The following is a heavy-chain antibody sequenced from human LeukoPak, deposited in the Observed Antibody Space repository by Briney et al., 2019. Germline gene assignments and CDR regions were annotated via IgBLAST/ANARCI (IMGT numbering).Heavy chain of an antibody. CDR2: IYYSGST. J-gene: IGHJ6*02. CDR3: ARAEGYCSGGSCYDYYGMDV. Sequence: SETLSLTCTVSGGSISSYYWSWIRQPPGKGLEWIGYIYYSGSTNYNPSLKSRVTISVDTSKNQFSLKLSSVTAADTAVYYCARAEGYCSGGSCYDYYGMDVWGQGTTVTVSS. CDR1: GGSISSYY. D-gene: IGHD2-15*01. V-gene: IGHV4-59*01.